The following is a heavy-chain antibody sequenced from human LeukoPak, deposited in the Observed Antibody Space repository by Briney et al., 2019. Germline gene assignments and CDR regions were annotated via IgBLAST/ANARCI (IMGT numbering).Heavy chain of an antibody. CDR2: INHSGST. J-gene: IGHJ6*02. CDR3: ARQYYYDSSGYYQNYYYYGMDV. Sequence: PSETLSLTRAVYGGSFSGYYWSWIRQPPGKGLEWIGEINHSGSTNYNPSLKSRVTISVDTSKNQFSLKLSSVTAADTAVYYCARQYYYDSSGYYQNYYYYGMDVWGQGTTVTVSS. D-gene: IGHD3-22*01. V-gene: IGHV4-34*01. CDR1: GGSFSGYY.